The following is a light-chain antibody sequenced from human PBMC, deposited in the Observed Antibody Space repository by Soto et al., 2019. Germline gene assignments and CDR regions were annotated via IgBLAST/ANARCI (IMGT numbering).Light chain of an antibody. V-gene: IGKV3-20*01. CDR2: GAS. CDR3: QQHGNSPVT. CDR1: QSVDNNY. Sequence: EVVLTQSPGTLSLSPGDRATLSCRASQSVDNNYLAWYQQKPGQGPRLLISGASRMATDIPDRFSGSGSGTDFTLTISGLEPEDVALYYCQQHGNSPVTFGQGTRVEV. J-gene: IGKJ1*01.